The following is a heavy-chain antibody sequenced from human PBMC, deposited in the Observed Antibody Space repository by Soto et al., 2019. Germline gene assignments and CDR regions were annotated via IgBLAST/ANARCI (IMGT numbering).Heavy chain of an antibody. CDR3: ANPFYWFGEVSDYMDV. J-gene: IGHJ6*03. Sequence: EVQLLESGGGLVQPGGSLRLSCAASGFTFSSYAMSWVRQAPGKGLEWVSAISGSGGSTYYADSVKGRFTISRDNSKNTLYLQMNSLRAEDTAVYYCANPFYWFGEVSDYMDVWGKGTTVTVSS. CDR1: GFTFSSYA. CDR2: ISGSGGST. V-gene: IGHV3-23*01. D-gene: IGHD3-10*01.